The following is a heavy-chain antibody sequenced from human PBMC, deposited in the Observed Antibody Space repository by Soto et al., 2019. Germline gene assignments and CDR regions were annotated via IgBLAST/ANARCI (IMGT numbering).Heavy chain of an antibody. J-gene: IGHJ4*02. CDR3: ARGNLSFDFDS. CDR1: GFNFGFFG. V-gene: IGHV3-30*03. Sequence: QIQLVESGGDVVQPGRSLRLSCAASGFNFGFFGMHWVRQAPGKGLEWVAFISGDGINTHYADSVRGRFTLSRDYSKREMYLPMDTLRDDDTALYYCARGNLSFDFDSWGQGTLVTVSS. D-gene: IGHD1-26*01. CDR2: ISGDGINT.